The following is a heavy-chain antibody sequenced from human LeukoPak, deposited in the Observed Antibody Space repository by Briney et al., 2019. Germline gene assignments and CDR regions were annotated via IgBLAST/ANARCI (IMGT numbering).Heavy chain of an antibody. V-gene: IGHV3-74*01. CDR3: VRSYYDGSAYHTLFDD. CDR2: INTDGSTT. J-gene: IGHJ4*02. CDR1: GFTFSSYW. Sequence: GGSLRLSCAASGFTFSSYWMHWVRQAPGKGLVWVSRINTDGSTTNYADSVKGRFTISRDNAKNTLYLQMNSLRAEDTAVYYCVRSYYDGSAYHTLFDDWGQGNLVTVSS. D-gene: IGHD3-22*01.